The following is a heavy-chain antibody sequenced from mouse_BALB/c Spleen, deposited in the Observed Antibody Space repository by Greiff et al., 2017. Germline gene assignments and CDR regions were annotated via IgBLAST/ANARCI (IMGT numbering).Heavy chain of an antibody. D-gene: IGHD2-1*01. V-gene: IGHV1-26*01. CDR3: ARSGIYYGNYVYWYFDV. CDR1: GYSFTGYY. CDR2: INPYNGAT. J-gene: IGHJ1*01. Sequence: EVQLQQSGPELVKPGASVQISCKASGYSFTGYYMHWVKQSHVKSLEWIGRINPYNGATSYNQNFKDKASLTVDKSSSTAYMELHSLTSEDSAVYYCARSGIYYGNYVYWYFDVWGAGTTVTVSS.